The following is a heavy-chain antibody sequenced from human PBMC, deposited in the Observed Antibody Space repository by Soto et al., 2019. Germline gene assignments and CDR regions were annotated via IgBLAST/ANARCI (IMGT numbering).Heavy chain of an antibody. J-gene: IGHJ4*02. V-gene: IGHV3-30*18. CDR3: AKDWNYYGSGSPFDY. D-gene: IGHD3-10*01. CDR1: GFTFSSYG. Sequence: PGGSLRLSCAASGFTFSSYGMHWVRQAPGKGLEWVAVISYDGSNKYYADSVKGRFTISRDNSKNTLYLQMNSLRAEDTAVYYCAKDWNYYGSGSPFDYWGQGTLVTVSS. CDR2: ISYDGSNK.